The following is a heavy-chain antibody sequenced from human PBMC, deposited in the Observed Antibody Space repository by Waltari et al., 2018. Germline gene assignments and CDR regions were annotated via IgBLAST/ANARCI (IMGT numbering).Heavy chain of an antibody. CDR1: GFTFSSYS. Sequence: EVQLVESGGGLVQPGGSLRLSCAASGFTFSSYSMNWVRQAPGKGLEWVSYISSSSSTIYYADSVKGRFTISRDNAKNSLYLQMNSLRAEDTAVYYCARDVVVVVAAHYYYYGMDVWGQGTTVTVSS. D-gene: IGHD2-15*01. V-gene: IGHV3-48*01. J-gene: IGHJ6*02. CDR2: ISSSSSTI. CDR3: ARDVVVVVAAHYYYYGMDV.